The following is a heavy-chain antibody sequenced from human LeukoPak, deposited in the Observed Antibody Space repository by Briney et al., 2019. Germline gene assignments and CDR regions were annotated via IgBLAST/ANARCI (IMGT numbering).Heavy chain of an antibody. J-gene: IGHJ4*02. Sequence: GASVKVSCKASGYTFTSYGTSWVRQAPGQGLEWMGWICAYNGNTNYAQRLQGRVTMTTDTSTSTAYVELRSLRSDDTAIYYCARDLTNPYGPSSLAPFDYWGQGTLVTVSS. D-gene: IGHD4-17*01. V-gene: IGHV1-18*01. CDR2: ICAYNGNT. CDR3: ARDLTNPYGPSSLAPFDY. CDR1: GYTFTSYG.